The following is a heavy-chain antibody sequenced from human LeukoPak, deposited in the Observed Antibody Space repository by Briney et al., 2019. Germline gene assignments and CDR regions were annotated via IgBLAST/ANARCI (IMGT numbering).Heavy chain of an antibody. CDR1: GFTFSSYS. CDR3: ARGPMLRGVIIRRSKSWYFDY. Sequence: GGSLRLSCAASGFTFSSYSMNWVRQAPGKGLEWVSSISSSSSYIYYAESLKGRFTISRDNAKNTLYLQMNRLRAEDTADYYCARGPMLRGVIIRRSKSWYFDYWGQGTLVTVSS. V-gene: IGHV3-21*01. CDR2: ISSSSSYI. D-gene: IGHD3-10*01. J-gene: IGHJ4*02.